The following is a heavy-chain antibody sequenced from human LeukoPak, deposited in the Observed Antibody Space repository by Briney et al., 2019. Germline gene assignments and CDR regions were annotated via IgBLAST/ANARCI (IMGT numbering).Heavy chain of an antibody. CDR3: AASNSNEGVANNVDY. V-gene: IGHV4-59*03. CDR2: ICGSGST. D-gene: IGHD1-1*01. Sequence: SESLSLSCTVSGGSISRNCWSWIRQAPGKGLEWIGCICGSGSTIYNPSLKSRVTISVGTSKNQVSLKLSSVTATDTALYYCAASNSNEGVANNVDYWGQGTLVTVSS. CDR1: GGSISRNC. J-gene: IGHJ4*02.